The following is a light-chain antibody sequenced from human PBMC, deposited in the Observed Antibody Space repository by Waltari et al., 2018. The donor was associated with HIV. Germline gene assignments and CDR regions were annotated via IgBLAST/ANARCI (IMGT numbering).Light chain of an antibody. V-gene: IGKV2-28*01. Sequence: MTQSPLSLPVTPGEPASISCRSSQSLLHSNGYNYLDWYMQKPGQSPQLLIYLGSNRASGVPDRFSGSGSGTDFTLKISRVEAEDVGVYYCMQALQTPYTFGQGTKLEIK. CDR3: MQALQTPYT. CDR2: LGS. J-gene: IGKJ2*01. CDR1: QSLLHSNGYNY.